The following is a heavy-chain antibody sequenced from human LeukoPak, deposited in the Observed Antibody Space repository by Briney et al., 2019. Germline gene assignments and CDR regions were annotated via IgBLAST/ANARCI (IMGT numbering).Heavy chain of an antibody. CDR3: ARRGSSGWYNWFHP. J-gene: IGHJ5*02. V-gene: IGHV1-8*01. D-gene: IGHD6-19*01. Sequence: ASVKVSCKASGYTFTSYDINWVRQATGQGLEWMGWMNPNRGNTGYAQNFQGRVTMTRNTSINTAYMELSSLRSEDTAVYYCARRGSSGWYNWFHPLGPGNPGHRLL. CDR1: GYTFTSYD. CDR2: MNPNRGNT.